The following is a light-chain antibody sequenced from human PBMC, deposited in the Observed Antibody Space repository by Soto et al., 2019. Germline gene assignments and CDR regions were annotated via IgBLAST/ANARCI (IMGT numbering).Light chain of an antibody. Sequence: QSVLTQPPSASGTPGQRVTISCSGSSSNIGSNTVNCYQQLPETAPKLLIYSNNQRPSGVPDRFSGSKSGTSASLAISGLHSEDEANYYCASWNDSLNGRVVFGGGTKLTVL. CDR1: SSNIGSNT. V-gene: IGLV1-44*01. CDR2: SNN. CDR3: ASWNDSLNGRVV. J-gene: IGLJ2*01.